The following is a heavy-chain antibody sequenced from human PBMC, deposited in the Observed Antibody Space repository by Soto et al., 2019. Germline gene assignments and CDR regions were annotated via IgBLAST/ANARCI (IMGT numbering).Heavy chain of an antibody. CDR1: GGTFSSYS. CDR2: IIPIFGTA. CDR3: AREGGRHSGWIDY. D-gene: IGHD1-26*01. J-gene: IGHJ4*02. V-gene: IGHV1-69*01. Sequence: QVQLVQSGAEVKKPGSSVKVSCKASGGTFSSYSINWVRQAPGQGLEWMGEIIPIFGTANYAQKFQGRVTITADESTSTASMELSSLRYEETAVYYCAREGGRHSGWIDYWGQGTLVTVSS.